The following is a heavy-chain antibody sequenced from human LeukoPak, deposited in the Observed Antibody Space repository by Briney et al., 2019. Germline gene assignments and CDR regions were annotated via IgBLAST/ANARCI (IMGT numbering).Heavy chain of an antibody. J-gene: IGHJ5*02. D-gene: IGHD2-21*02. CDR2: IKEDGSQK. CDR1: GFTYSTGW. V-gene: IGHV3-7*01. Sequence: GGSLTLSCAASGFTYSTGWMIWVRQAPGKGLEWVANIKEDGSQKYSVDSVKGRFTISRDNATNSLYLQMSSMRAEDTAVYYSARLVVVVTANWFDPWGQGTLFTVSS. CDR3: ARLVVVVTANWFDP.